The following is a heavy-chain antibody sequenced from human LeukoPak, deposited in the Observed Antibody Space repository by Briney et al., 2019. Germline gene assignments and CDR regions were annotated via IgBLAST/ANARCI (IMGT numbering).Heavy chain of an antibody. CDR3: ARVNYYGSGSYNDY. Sequence: PSETLSLTCAVYGGSFSGYDWSWIRQPPGKGLEWIGEINHSGSTNYNPSLKSRVTISVDTSKNQFSLKLSSVTAADTAVYYCARVNYYGSGSYNDYWGQGTLVTVSS. J-gene: IGHJ4*02. CDR2: INHSGST. V-gene: IGHV4-34*01. CDR1: GGSFSGYD. D-gene: IGHD3-10*01.